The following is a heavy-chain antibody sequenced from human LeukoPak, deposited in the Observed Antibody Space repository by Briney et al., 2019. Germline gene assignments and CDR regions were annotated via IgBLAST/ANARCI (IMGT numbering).Heavy chain of an antibody. J-gene: IGHJ5*02. CDR3: AREWFGELGLFDP. V-gene: IGHV3-21*01. CDR1: GFTFSSYS. D-gene: IGHD3-10*01. Sequence: PGGSLRLSCAASGFTFSSYSMNWVHQAPGKGLEWVSSISSSSSYIYYADSVKGRFTISRDNAKNSLYLQMNSLRAEDTAVYYCAREWFGELGLFDPWGQGTLVTVSS. CDR2: ISSSSSYI.